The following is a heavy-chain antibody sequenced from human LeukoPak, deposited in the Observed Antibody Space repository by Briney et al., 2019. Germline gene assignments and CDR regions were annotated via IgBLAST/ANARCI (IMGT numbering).Heavy chain of an antibody. CDR3: AREHVTMVRGVINYFDY. Sequence: GGSLRLSCAASGFTFSSYSMNWVRQAPGKGLEWVSYISSSSSTIYYADSVKGRFTISRDNAKNSLYLQMNSLGAEDTAVYYCAREHVTMVRGVINYFDYWGQGTLVTVSS. CDR1: GFTFSSYS. CDR2: ISSSSSTI. J-gene: IGHJ4*02. V-gene: IGHV3-48*04. D-gene: IGHD3-10*01.